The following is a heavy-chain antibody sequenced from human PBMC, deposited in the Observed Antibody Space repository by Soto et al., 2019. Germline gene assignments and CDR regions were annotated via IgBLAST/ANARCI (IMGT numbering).Heavy chain of an antibody. CDR3: AKDQDIVVLAAASGLGAFDI. CDR1: GFTFSSYA. CDR2: ISGSGGST. J-gene: IGHJ3*02. D-gene: IGHD2-15*01. Sequence: EVQLLESGGGLVQPGGSLRLSCAASGFTFSSYAVSWVRQAPGKGLEWVSAISGSGGSTYYADSVKGRFTISRDNSKNTLYLQMNSLRAEDTAVYYCAKDQDIVVLAAASGLGAFDIWGQGTMVTVSS. V-gene: IGHV3-23*01.